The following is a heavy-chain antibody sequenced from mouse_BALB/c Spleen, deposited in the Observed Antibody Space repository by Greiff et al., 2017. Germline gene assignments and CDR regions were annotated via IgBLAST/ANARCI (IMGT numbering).Heavy chain of an antibody. V-gene: IGHV1-66*01. CDR2: IFPGSGNT. CDR1: GYSFTSYY. Sequence: QVQLKQSGPELVKPGASVKISCKASGYSFTSYYIHWVKQRPGQGLEWIGWIFPGSGNTKYNEKFKGKATLTADTSSSTAYMQLSSLTSDDSAVYFCARDYDYAFAYWGQGTLVTVSA. CDR3: ARDYDYAFAY. J-gene: IGHJ3*01. D-gene: IGHD2-4*01.